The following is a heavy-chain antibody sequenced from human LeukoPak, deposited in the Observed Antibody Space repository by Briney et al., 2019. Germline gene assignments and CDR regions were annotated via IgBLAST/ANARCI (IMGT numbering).Heavy chain of an antibody. V-gene: IGHV3-30*02. CDR2: IRYDGSNK. Sequence: GGSLRLSCAASGFTFSSYGMHWVRQAPGKGLEWVAFIRYDGSNKYYADSVKGRFTISRDNSKNTLYLQMNSLRAEDTAVYYCARSSSPVFWIEVADPDAFDIWGQGTMVTVSS. CDR3: ARSSSPVFWIEVADPDAFDI. J-gene: IGHJ3*02. D-gene: IGHD6-19*01. CDR1: GFTFSSYG.